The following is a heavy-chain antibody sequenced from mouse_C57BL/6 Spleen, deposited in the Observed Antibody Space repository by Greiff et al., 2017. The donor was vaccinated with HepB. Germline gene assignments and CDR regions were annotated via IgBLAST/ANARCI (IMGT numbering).Heavy chain of an antibody. D-gene: IGHD1-1*01. CDR3: ARSGGSSEYFDY. J-gene: IGHJ2*01. Sequence: QVQLQQPGAELVMPGASVKLSCKASGYTFTSYWMHWVKQRPGQGLEWIGEIDPSDSYTNSNKKFKGKSTLTVDKSSSTAYMQLSSLTSEDSAVYYCARSGGSSEYFDYWGQGTTLTVSS. CDR1: GYTFTSYW. V-gene: IGHV1-69*01. CDR2: IDPSDSYT.